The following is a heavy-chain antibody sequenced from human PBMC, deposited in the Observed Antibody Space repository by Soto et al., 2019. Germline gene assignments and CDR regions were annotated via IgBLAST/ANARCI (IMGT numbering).Heavy chain of an antibody. V-gene: IGHV1-69*01. Sequence: QVQLVQSGAEVKKPGSSVKVSCKASGGTFSSYAISWVRQAPGQGLEWMGGIIPIFGTANYAQKFQGRVTITADETTSAAYMELSSLRSEDTAVYYCARDRPYSSGWYGSRGDPNPLDYWGQGTLVTVSS. J-gene: IGHJ4*02. CDR2: IIPIFGTA. CDR1: GGTFSSYA. D-gene: IGHD6-19*01. CDR3: ARDRPYSSGWYGSRGDPNPLDY.